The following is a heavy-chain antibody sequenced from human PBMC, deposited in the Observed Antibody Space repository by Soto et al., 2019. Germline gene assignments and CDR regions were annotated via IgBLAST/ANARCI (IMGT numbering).Heavy chain of an antibody. V-gene: IGHV3-23*01. Sequence: EVQMLESGGGLVQPRGSLRLSCAASGFIFSDYAMSWVRQAPGKGLEWVAGMGGANGDTYYAESVRGRFAISRDNSKSTLFLQMNSLRAEDTAVYFCAKDRVDHNSVWDPFDIWGQGTLVTVSS. CDR3: AKDRVDHNSVWDPFDI. CDR1: GFIFSDYA. CDR2: MGGANGDT. J-gene: IGHJ3*02. D-gene: IGHD2-15*01.